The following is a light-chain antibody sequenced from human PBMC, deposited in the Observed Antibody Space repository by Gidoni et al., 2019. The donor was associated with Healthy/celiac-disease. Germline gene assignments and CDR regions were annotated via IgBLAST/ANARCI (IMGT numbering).Light chain of an antibody. Sequence: IQMTQSPSTLSAPVGYRVTITCRARQSISSWLARYQQKPGKAPKLLIYKASSLEIWVPSRFSGSGSGTEFTLTISSLQADDFATYYCQQYNSYWTFGQGTKVEIK. J-gene: IGKJ1*01. V-gene: IGKV1-5*03. CDR1: QSISSW. CDR2: KAS. CDR3: QQYNSYWT.